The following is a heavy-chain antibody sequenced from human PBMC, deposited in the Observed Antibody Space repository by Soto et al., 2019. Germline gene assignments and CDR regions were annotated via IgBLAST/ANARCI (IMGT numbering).Heavy chain of an antibody. J-gene: IGHJ6*02. CDR1: GGSISSYY. CDR2: IYYSGST. V-gene: IGHV4-59*07. D-gene: IGHD1-7*01. CDR3: ARQRGVYNWNYILEMASYYYGTDV. Sequence: SDTLCLTCTVSGGSISSYYWSWIRQPPGKGLEWIGYIYYSGSTNYNPSLKSRVTISVDTSKNQFSLKLSSVTAADTAVYYCARQRGVYNWNYILEMASYYYGTDVWGQGTTVTVSS.